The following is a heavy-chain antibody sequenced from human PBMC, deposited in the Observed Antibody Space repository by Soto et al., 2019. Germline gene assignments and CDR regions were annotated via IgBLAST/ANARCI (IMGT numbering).Heavy chain of an antibody. V-gene: IGHV3-73*01. CDR1: GFTFSGSA. Sequence: GGSLRLSCAASGFTFSGSAMHWVRQASGKGLEWVGRIRSKANSYATAYAASVKGRFTISRDDSKNTAYLQMNSLKTEDTAVYYCTRRDDYGDYYYYYYMDVWGKGTTVTVSS. CDR3: TRRDDYGDYYYYYYMDV. D-gene: IGHD4-17*01. J-gene: IGHJ6*03. CDR2: IRSKANSYAT.